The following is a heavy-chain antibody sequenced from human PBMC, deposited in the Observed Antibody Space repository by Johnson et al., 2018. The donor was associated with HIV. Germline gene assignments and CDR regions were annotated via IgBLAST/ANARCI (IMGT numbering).Heavy chain of an antibody. J-gene: IGHJ3*02. CDR3: VCLRAWTFDI. CDR1: GFTFSSYA. D-gene: IGHD3-10*01. V-gene: IGHV3-23*04. CDR2: ISGSGSST. Sequence: VQLVESGGGLVQPGGSLRLSCAASGFTFSSYAMAWVRQAPGKGLEWVSTISGSGSSTHYADSVKGRFTISRDNSRNTMYLQMNSLRAEDTAVYYCVCLRAWTFDIWGQGTMVTVSS.